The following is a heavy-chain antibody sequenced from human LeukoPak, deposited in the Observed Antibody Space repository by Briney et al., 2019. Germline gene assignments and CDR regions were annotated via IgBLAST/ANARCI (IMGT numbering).Heavy chain of an antibody. CDR3: ATNGDLAVAGTGPAEYFQH. J-gene: IGHJ1*01. V-gene: IGHV4-34*01. Sequence: SETLSLTCTVSGGSISSYYWSWIRQPPGKGLEWIGEINHSGSTNYNPSLKSRVTISVDTSKNQFSLKLSSVTAADTAVYYCATNGDLAVAGTGPAEYFQHWGQGTLVTVSS. D-gene: IGHD6-19*01. CDR2: INHSGST. CDR1: GGSISSYY.